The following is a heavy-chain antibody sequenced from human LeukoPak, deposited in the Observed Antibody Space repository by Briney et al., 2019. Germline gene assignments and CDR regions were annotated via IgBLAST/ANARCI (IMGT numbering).Heavy chain of an antibody. V-gene: IGHV3-23*01. CDR2: TSGSGGST. CDR1: GFKFSSYA. Sequence: GGSLRLSCVASGFKFSSYAMSWVRQAPGKGLEWVLTTSGSGGSTYYADSVKGRFTISRDNSKNTLFLQMNSLRAEDTAVYYCAKVQDYGSGRLDYWGQGTLVTVSS. J-gene: IGHJ4*02. CDR3: AKVQDYGSGRLDY. D-gene: IGHD3-10*01.